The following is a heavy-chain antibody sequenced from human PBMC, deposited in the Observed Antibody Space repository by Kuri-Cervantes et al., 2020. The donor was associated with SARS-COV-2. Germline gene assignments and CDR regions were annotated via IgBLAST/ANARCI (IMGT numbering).Heavy chain of an antibody. V-gene: IGHV4-30-2*06. D-gene: IGHD3-3*01. Sequence: SETLSLTCVVSGGSVTSAGYSWNWIRQSPGKALEWLGFISHSGSTEYTPFLKSRLAISVDKAKNQVSLKVTSVSAADTAVYYCARGTGYDFWSGLDYYFDYWGQGITVTVSS. CDR1: GGSVTSAGYS. CDR3: ARGTGYDFWSGLDYYFDY. J-gene: IGHJ4*02. CDR2: ISHSGST.